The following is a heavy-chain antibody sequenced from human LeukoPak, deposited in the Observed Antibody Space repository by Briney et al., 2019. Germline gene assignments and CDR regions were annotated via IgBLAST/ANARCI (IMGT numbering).Heavy chain of an antibody. D-gene: IGHD2-15*01. CDR1: GVSISSSSYY. CDR3: ARHFTGTQNCSGGSCYNNFDY. CDR2: IYYSGST. V-gene: IGHV4-39*01. Sequence: SETLSLTCTVSGVSISSSSYYWGWIRQPPGKGLEWIGSIYYSGSTYYNPSLKSRVTISVDTSKNQFSLKLSSVTAADTAVYYCARHFTGTQNCSGGSCYNNFDYWGQGTLVTVSS. J-gene: IGHJ4*02.